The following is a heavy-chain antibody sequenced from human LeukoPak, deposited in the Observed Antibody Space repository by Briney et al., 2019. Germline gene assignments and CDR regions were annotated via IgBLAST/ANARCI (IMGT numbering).Heavy chain of an antibody. Sequence: GASVKVSCKASGYAFTTYSLAWVRQAPGQGLEWMGGIIPIFGTANYAQKFQGRVTITTDESTSTAYMELSSLRSEDTAVYYCAIPYDFGDYYYMDVWGKGTTVTVSS. V-gene: IGHV1-69*05. J-gene: IGHJ6*03. CDR2: IIPIFGTA. CDR1: GYAFTTYS. CDR3: AIPYDFGDYYYMDV. D-gene: IGHD3-3*01.